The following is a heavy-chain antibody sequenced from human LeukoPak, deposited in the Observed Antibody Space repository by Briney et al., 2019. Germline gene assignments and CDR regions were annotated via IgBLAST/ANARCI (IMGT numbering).Heavy chain of an antibody. CDR1: GFIFDDYA. Sequence: GGSLRLSCAASGFIFDDYAMRWVRQVPGKGLEWVSSICWNSDGKTYADAVKGGFTISRDNAKNSLLLQMNGLRVEDTAVYYCINGGDYLRTPFDSWGQGTLVTVSS. CDR3: INGGDYLRTPFDS. J-gene: IGHJ4*02. CDR2: ICWNSDGK. D-gene: IGHD3-16*01. V-gene: IGHV3-9*01.